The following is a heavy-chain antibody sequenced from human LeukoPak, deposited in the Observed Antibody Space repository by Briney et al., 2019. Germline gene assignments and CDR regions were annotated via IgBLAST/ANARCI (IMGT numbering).Heavy chain of an antibody. J-gene: IGHJ4*02. CDR1: GFTFSSYA. D-gene: IGHD2-15*01. CDR2: ISGSGGST. Sequence: GSLRLSCAASGFTFSSYAMSWVRQAPGKGLEWVSAISGSGGSTYYADSVKGRFTISRDNSKNTLYLQMNSLRAEDTAVYYCAKDPPRLGYCSGGSCYSGYFDYWGQGTLVTVSS. CDR3: AKDPPRLGYCSGGSCYSGYFDY. V-gene: IGHV3-23*01.